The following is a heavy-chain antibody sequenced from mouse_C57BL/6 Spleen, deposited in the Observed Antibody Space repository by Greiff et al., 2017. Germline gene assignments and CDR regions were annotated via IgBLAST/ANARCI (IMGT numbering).Heavy chain of an antibody. J-gene: IGHJ3*01. Sequence: EVKLQESGPGLVKPSQSLSLTCSVTGYSITSGYYWNWIRQFPCNKLEWMGYLSYDGSTNYNPSLKNRISFTRDSAKNQFFVKLNLGTTEDTATSCCARARDYAAPAWFADWGQGTLVTVSA. V-gene: IGHV3-6*01. CDR1: GYSITSGYY. D-gene: IGHD2-4*01. CDR3: ARARDYAAPAWFAD. CDR2: LSYDGST.